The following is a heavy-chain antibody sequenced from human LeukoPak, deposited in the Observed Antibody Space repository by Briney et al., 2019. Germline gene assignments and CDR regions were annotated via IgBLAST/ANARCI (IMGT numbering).Heavy chain of an antibody. V-gene: IGHV3-48*01. J-gene: IGHJ4*02. CDR2: ISSSSSTI. D-gene: IGHD1-26*01. Sequence: GGSLRLSCAASGFTFSSYSMNWVRQAPGKGLEWVSYISSSSSTIYYADSVKGRFTISRENAKNILYLKMNSLRAEDTAVYYGARDRSGSRIDDWGQGTLVTVSS. CDR3: ARDRSGSRIDD. CDR1: GFTFSSYS.